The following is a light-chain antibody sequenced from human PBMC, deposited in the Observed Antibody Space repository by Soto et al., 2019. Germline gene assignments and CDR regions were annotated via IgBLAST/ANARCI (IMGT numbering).Light chain of an antibody. CDR1: SSNIGAGYH. CDR3: QSYDSSLSGYV. V-gene: IGLV1-40*01. J-gene: IGLJ1*01. Sequence: QSVLTQPPSVSGAPGQRVIISCTGSSSNIGAGYHVHWYQQLPGSAPKLLIYRNSNRPSGVPDRFSGSESGTSASLAITGLQAEDEADYYCQSYDSSLSGYVFGTGTKLTVL. CDR2: RNS.